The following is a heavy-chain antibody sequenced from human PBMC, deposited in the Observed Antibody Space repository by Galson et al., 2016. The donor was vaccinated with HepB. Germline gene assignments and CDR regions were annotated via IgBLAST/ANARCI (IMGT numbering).Heavy chain of an antibody. D-gene: IGHD1-26*01. Sequence: SLRLSCAVSGFTFSTYWMAWVRQGPGKGLEVVSSISRSGDSTDYADSVKGRFTISRDNSKNTLSLQMNSLRAEDTAVYYCVQGSTAPAVWGKGTTVTVSS. V-gene: IGHV3-23*01. CDR2: ISRSGDST. CDR3: VQGSTAPAV. J-gene: IGHJ6*04. CDR1: GFTFSTYW.